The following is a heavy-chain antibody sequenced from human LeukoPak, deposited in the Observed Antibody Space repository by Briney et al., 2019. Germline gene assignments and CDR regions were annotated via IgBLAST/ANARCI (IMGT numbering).Heavy chain of an antibody. D-gene: IGHD1-26*01. CDR2: ISSGSSTI. CDR3: ARDLIRWELHLGAFDI. Sequence: PGGSLRLSCAASGFTFSSYSMNWIRQAPGKGQELVSYISSGSSTIYYADSVKGRFTLSRDNAKNSLYLQMNSLRAEDTAVYYCARDLIRWELHLGAFDIWGQGTMVTVSS. CDR1: GFTFSSYS. J-gene: IGHJ3*02. V-gene: IGHV3-48*01.